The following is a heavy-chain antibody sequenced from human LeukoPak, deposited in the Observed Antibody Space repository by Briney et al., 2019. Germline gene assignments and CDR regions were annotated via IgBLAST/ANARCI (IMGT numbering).Heavy chain of an antibody. CDR1: GFTFSSYE. CDR3: AGKYSSSWPINYYYYYYMDV. Sequence: GGALRLCCAAYGFTFSSYEMNWVRQAPGKGLEWVSYTSSSGSTIYYADSVKRRFTISRDNAKTSLYLQMNSLRAEDTAVYYCAGKYSSSWPINYYYYYYMDVWGKGTTVTISS. D-gene: IGHD6-13*01. J-gene: IGHJ6*03. V-gene: IGHV3-48*03. CDR2: TSSSGSTI.